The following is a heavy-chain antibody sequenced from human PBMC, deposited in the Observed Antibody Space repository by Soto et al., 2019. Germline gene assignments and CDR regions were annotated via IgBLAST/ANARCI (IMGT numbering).Heavy chain of an antibody. CDR3: ATTPWDTPSLLSVWIRFDP. CDR2: ISGTGGSA. J-gene: IGHJ5*02. CDR1: GFTFTSYA. Sequence: GGLRRFSCAAVGFTFTSYAMSWVRQAPGKALQWVTAISGTGGSAYYADPVKRRLTISRDNTKNTLYLQMNSLRADDTAVYYCATTPWDTPSLLSVWIRFDPWGQGTLVTVSS. V-gene: IGHV3-23*01. D-gene: IGHD2-15*01.